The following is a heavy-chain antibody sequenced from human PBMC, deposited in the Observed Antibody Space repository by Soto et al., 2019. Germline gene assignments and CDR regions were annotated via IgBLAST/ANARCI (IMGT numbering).Heavy chain of an antibody. D-gene: IGHD6-13*01. CDR2: ISGSGGST. V-gene: IGHV3-23*01. CDR3: AKTDSSSWTRYYYYGMDV. CDR1: GFTFSSYS. J-gene: IGHJ6*02. Sequence: GGSLILSCAASGFTFSSYSMSWVRQAPGKGLEWVSAISGSGGSTYYADSVKGRFTISRDNSKNTLYLQMNSLRAEDTAVYYCAKTDSSSWTRYYYYGMDVWGQGTTVTVSS.